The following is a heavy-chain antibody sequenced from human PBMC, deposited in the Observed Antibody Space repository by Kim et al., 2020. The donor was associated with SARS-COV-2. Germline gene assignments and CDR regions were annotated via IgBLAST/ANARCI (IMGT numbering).Heavy chain of an antibody. CDR2: IWYDGSNK. J-gene: IGHJ4*02. CDR3: ARPAYYYDSSGYWGPLD. V-gene: IGHV3-33*08. Sequence: GGSLRLSCAASGFTFSSYGMHWVRQAPGKGLEWVAVIWYDGSNKYYADSVKGRFTISRDNSKNTLYLQMNSLRAEDTAVYYCARPAYYYDSSGYWGPLDWGQGTLVTVSS. CDR1: GFTFSSYG. D-gene: IGHD3-22*01.